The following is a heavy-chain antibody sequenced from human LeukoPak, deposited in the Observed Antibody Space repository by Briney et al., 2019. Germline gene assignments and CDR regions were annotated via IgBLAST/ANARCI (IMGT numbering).Heavy chain of an antibody. Sequence: PGGSLRLYCAASGFTFSSYAMHLVRQAPGKGLEVVAIISSDGSHKFYADSVKGRFNISRDNSKNALYLQMNSLRAEDTAVYYCAKDQWELLQYWGQGTLVTVSS. V-gene: IGHV3-30*18. D-gene: IGHD1-26*01. CDR2: ISSDGSHK. J-gene: IGHJ4*02. CDR1: GFTFSSYA. CDR3: AKDQWELLQY.